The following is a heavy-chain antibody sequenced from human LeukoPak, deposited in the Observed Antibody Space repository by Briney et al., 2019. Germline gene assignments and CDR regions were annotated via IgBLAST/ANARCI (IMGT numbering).Heavy chain of an antibody. D-gene: IGHD6-19*01. V-gene: IGHV4-34*01. CDR3: ARKNPNSGQLAFDY. Sequence: GSLRLSCAASGFTFSSYAMSWVRQPPGKGLEWIGEINHSGSTNYNPSLKSRVTISVDTSKNQFSLKLSSVTAADTAVYYCARKNPNSGQLAFDYWGQGTLVTVSS. CDR1: GFTFSSYA. CDR2: INHSGST. J-gene: IGHJ4*02.